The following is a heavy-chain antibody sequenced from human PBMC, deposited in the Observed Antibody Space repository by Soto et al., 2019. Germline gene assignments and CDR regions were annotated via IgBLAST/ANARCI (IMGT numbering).Heavy chain of an antibody. Sequence: GGSLRLSCAASGFTFSSYGMHWVRQAPGKGLEWVAVISYDGSNKYYADSVKGRFTISRDNSKNTLYLQMNSLRAEDTAVYYCAKDQIAASKYYYYGMDVWGQGTTVTVSS. CDR3: AKDQIAASKYYYYGMDV. J-gene: IGHJ6*02. CDR1: GFTFSSYG. D-gene: IGHD6-6*01. CDR2: ISYDGSNK. V-gene: IGHV3-30*18.